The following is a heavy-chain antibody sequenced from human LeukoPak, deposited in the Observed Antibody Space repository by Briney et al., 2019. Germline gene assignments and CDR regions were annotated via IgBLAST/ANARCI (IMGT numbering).Heavy chain of an antibody. D-gene: IGHD3-10*01. Sequence: PGGSLRLSCAASGFTFSSYGMHWVRQAPGKGLEWVAVISYDGSNKYYADSVKGRFTISRDNSENTLYLQMNSLRAEDTAVYYCAKGKRITMVRGVTAFDYWGQGTLVTVSS. CDR1: GFTFSSYG. V-gene: IGHV3-30*18. J-gene: IGHJ4*02. CDR2: ISYDGSNK. CDR3: AKGKRITMVRGVTAFDY.